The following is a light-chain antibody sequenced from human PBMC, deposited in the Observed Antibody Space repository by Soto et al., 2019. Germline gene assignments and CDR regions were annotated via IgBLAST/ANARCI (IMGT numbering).Light chain of an antibody. V-gene: IGLV2-14*01. CDR2: EVS. CDR3: GSRTANGYV. CDR1: SSDVGGYNF. J-gene: IGLJ1*01. Sequence: QSALTQPASVSGSPGQSITISCTGTSSDVGGYNFVSWYQQHPDRAPKLMIYEVSNRPSGVSYRFSGSKSGNTASLTISGLQAEDEADYYCGSRTANGYVFGTGTKVTVL.